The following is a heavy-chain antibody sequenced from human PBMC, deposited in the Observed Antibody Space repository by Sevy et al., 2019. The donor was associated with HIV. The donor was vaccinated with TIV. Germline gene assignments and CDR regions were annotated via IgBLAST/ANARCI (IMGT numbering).Heavy chain of an antibody. CDR3: ATSRSGYFDSSGYFVY. Sequence: GESLKISCKGSGYRFSSHWIGWVRHMPGKGLEWMGIIYPDDSDTKYSRSFQGQVTFSAAKSISTAYLQWSSLKASDTAMYYCATSRSGYFDSSGYFVYWGQGPLVTVSS. V-gene: IGHV5-51*01. CDR1: GYRFSSHW. CDR2: IYPDDSDT. D-gene: IGHD3-22*01. J-gene: IGHJ4*02.